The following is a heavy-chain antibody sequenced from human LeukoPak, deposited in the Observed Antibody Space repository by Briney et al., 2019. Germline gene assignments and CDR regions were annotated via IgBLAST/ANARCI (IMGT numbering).Heavy chain of an antibody. J-gene: IGHJ4*02. Sequence: GGSLRLSCAASGFTFSSYGMHWVRQAPGKGLEWVAFIRSDGSNKYYADSVKGRFTISRDNSKNALYLQMNNLRAEDTAVYYCARVVPPTDYGSGSYFWDPYYFDYWGQGTLVTVSS. CDR2: IRSDGSNK. CDR3: ARVVPPTDYGSGSYFWDPYYFDY. CDR1: GFTFSSYG. D-gene: IGHD3-10*01. V-gene: IGHV3-30*02.